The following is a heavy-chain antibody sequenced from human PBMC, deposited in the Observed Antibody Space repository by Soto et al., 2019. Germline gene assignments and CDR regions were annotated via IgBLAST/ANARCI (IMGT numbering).Heavy chain of an antibody. J-gene: IGHJ5*02. V-gene: IGHV4-31*03. CDR2: IYYSGRT. CDR3: ARAIERELLPNWLDP. Sequence: SETLSLTCTVSGGSISSGDFYWSWIRQHPGKGLEWIGYIYYSGRTYYNPSLKSRVTISADTSKNQFSLKLISMTAADTAVYYCARAIERELLPNWLDPWGQGTLVTVSS. D-gene: IGHD1-26*01. CDR1: GGSISSGDFY.